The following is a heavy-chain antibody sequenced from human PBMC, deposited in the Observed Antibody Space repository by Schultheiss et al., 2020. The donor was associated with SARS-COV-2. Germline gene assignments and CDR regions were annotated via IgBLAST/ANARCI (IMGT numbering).Heavy chain of an antibody. D-gene: IGHD6-19*01. V-gene: IGHV3-13*05. Sequence: GGSLRLSCAASGFTFSSYDMHWVRQATGKGLEWVSAIGTAGDPYYPGSVKGRFTISRENAKNTLYLQMNSLRAEDTAVYYCAKASSGWYYFDYWGQGTPVTVSS. CDR1: GFTFSSYD. J-gene: IGHJ4*02. CDR3: AKASSGWYYFDY. CDR2: IGTAGDP.